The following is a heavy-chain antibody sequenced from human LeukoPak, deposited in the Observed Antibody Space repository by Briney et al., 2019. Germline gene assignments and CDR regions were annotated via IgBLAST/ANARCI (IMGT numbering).Heavy chain of an antibody. CDR1: GYSISSGYY. D-gene: IGHD2-15*01. CDR2: IYHSGST. CDR3: ARGVAPFDY. J-gene: IGHJ4*02. Sequence: KPSETLSLXCAVSGYSISSGYYWGWIRQPPGKGLEWIGSIYHSGSTYYNPSLKSRVTISVDTSKNQFSLKLSSVTAADTAVYYCARGVAPFDYWGQGTLVTVSS. V-gene: IGHV4-38-2*01.